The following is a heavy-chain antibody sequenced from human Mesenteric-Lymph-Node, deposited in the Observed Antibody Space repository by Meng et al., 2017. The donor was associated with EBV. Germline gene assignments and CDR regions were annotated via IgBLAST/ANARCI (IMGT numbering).Heavy chain of an antibody. D-gene: IGHD2-15*01. CDR1: GGSISSSYW. V-gene: IGHV4-4*02. Sequence: QGQRQVSGPGLVKPSGTLSLTCAVSGGSISSSYWWIWVRQPPGKGLEWIGEIYHSGSTNYNPSLKSRVTISLDTSKNQFSLKLNSVTAADTAVYYCARGIADSWFDPWGQEALVTVSS. CDR3: ARGIADSWFDP. CDR2: IYHSGST. J-gene: IGHJ5*02.